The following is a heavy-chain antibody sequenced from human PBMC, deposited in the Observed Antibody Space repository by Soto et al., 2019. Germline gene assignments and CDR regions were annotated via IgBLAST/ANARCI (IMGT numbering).Heavy chain of an antibody. CDR1: GYTFTSYY. J-gene: IGHJ4*02. V-gene: IGHV1-46*01. Sequence: QVQLVQSGAEVKKPGASVKVSCKASGYTFTSYYMHWVRQAPGQGLEWMGIINPSGGSTSSAQKFQGRVTMTRDPPTSTVDVELDSLGSEDTAVYYCARELELLNTAVQAYWGQGTLVTVSS. D-gene: IGHD1-26*01. CDR3: ARELELLNTAVQAY. CDR2: INPSGGST.